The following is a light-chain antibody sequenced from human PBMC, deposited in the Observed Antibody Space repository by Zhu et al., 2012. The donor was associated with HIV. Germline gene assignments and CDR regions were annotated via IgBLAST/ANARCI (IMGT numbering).Light chain of an antibody. CDR3: QQYNKWPPWT. CDR2: GVS. Sequence: EIVMTQSPATLSVSPGERATLSCTASQSIDNDLAWYQQKPGQAPRLLMYGVSTRANDIPDRFTGSGSGTDFTLTISSLQSEDFALYYCQQYNKWPPWTFGQGPKVEIK. V-gene: IGKV3-15*01. J-gene: IGKJ1*01. CDR1: QSIDND.